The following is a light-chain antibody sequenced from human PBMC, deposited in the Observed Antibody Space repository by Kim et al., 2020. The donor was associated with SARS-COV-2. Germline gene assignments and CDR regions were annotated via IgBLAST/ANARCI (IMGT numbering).Light chain of an antibody. V-gene: IGKV1-39*01. CDR2: AAS. CDR3: QQSYITTFT. CDR1: QSIRSH. J-gene: IGKJ3*01. Sequence: SAGDRVTLNCLTSQSIRSHLNWYHQKPGSAPKPPFSAASTLQGGVQSRFSGSGSETDFTLTISSLQPEDFATYFCQQSYITTFTFGPGTKVEI.